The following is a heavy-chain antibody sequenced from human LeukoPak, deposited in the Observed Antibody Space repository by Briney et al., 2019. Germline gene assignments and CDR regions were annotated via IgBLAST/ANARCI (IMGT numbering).Heavy chain of an antibody. CDR1: GGSISSYY. Sequence: PEALPLTCTVSGGSISSYYWSWVRQPPGKGLGWIGYINYSGSTNYNPSLKSRVTISVDTSKNQFSLKLSSVTAADTAVYYCARAGRVGATVYFDYWGQGTLVTVSS. CDR2: INYSGST. J-gene: IGHJ4*02. V-gene: IGHV4-59*01. CDR3: ARAGRVGATVYFDY. D-gene: IGHD1-26*01.